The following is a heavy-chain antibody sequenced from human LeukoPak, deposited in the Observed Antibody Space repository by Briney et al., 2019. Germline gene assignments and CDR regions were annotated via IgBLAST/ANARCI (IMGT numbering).Heavy chain of an antibody. V-gene: IGHV3-7*01. CDR2: IKQDGSEK. Sequence: GGSLRLXCAASGFTSSSYWMSWVRRAPGKGLEWVANIKQDGSEKYYVDSVKGRFTISRDNAKNSLYLQMNSLRAEDTAVYYCARSGLQFFDYWGQGTLVTVSS. CDR1: GFTSSSYW. D-gene: IGHD4-11*01. CDR3: ARSGLQFFDY. J-gene: IGHJ4*02.